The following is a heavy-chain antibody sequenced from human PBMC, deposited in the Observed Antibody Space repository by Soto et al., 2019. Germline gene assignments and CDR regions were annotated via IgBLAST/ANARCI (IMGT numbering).Heavy chain of an antibody. J-gene: IGHJ1*01. CDR1: GFTFSGST. CDR3: TGGYCTGGTCYSGYFQH. D-gene: IGHD2-15*01. CDR2: IRSKANDYAT. Sequence: EVQLVQSGGGLVQPGGSLKLSCAASGFTFSGSTVHWVRQASGEGLQWVGRIRSKANDYATTYIASVKGRFTITREDSRNTAYLKMSNLKTEDTAVYYCTGGYCTGGTCYSGYFQHWGQGALVTVFS. V-gene: IGHV3-73*02.